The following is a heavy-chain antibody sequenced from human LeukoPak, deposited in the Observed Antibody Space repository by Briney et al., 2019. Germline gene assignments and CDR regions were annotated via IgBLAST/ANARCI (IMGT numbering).Heavy chain of an antibody. CDR3: ARSGQASMYYDFWSGYDDAFDI. V-gene: IGHV5-51*01. CDR2: IYPGDSDT. CDR1: GYNFTIYW. D-gene: IGHD3-3*01. Sequence: GESLKISCKGSGYNFTIYWIAWVRQMPGKGLEWMGIIYPGDSDTRYSPSFQGQVTISADKSISNAYLQWSSLKVSDTAMYYCARSGQASMYYDFWSGYDDAFDIWGQGTMVTVSS. J-gene: IGHJ3*02.